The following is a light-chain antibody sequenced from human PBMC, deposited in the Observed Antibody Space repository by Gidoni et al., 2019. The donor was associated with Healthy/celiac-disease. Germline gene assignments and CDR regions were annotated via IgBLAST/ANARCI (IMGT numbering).Light chain of an antibody. Sequence: DIHITQSPSSLSASVGDRVTITCRASQSISSYLNWYQQKPGKAPKLLIYAASSLQSGVPSRFSGSGSGTDFTLTISSLQHEDVATYYCQQSYSTLLTFGGGTKVEIK. V-gene: IGKV1-39*01. CDR2: AAS. CDR3: QQSYSTLLT. J-gene: IGKJ4*01. CDR1: QSISSY.